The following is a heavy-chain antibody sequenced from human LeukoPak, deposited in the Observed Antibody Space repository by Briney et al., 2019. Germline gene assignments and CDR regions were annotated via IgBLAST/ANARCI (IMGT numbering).Heavy chain of an antibody. CDR2: IYYSGMT. D-gene: IGHD3-10*01. J-gene: IGHJ5*02. V-gene: IGHV4-59*01. CDR3: ARAIWFGEKRWFDP. Sequence: KPSETLSLTCTVSGGSISSDYWSWIRQPPGKGLEWIGHIYYSGMTIYNPSLKSRVTVSVDTSKTQFSLKLSSVTVADTAVYYCARAIWFGEKRWFDPWGQGTQVTVSP. CDR1: GGSISSDY.